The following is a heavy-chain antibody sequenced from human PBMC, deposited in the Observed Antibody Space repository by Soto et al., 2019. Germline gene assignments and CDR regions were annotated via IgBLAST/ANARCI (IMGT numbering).Heavy chain of an antibody. CDR1: GFTFISYW. Sequence: GGSLRLSCAASGFTFISYWMSWVLQAPWKGLEWVANIKQDGSEKYYADSVKGRFTISRDNAKNSLYLQMNSLRAEDTAVYYCARFYYDFWRGPKAFDYWGQGTLVTVSS. CDR3: ARFYYDFWRGPKAFDY. J-gene: IGHJ4*02. V-gene: IGHV3-7*01. D-gene: IGHD3-3*01. CDR2: IKQDGSEK.